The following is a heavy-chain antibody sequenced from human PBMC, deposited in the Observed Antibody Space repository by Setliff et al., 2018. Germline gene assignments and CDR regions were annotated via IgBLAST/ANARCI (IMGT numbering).Heavy chain of an antibody. CDR2: ISYDGSNK. J-gene: IGHJ4*02. CDR1: GFTFSSYA. CDR3: ARDLSGWVRWELAYY. D-gene: IGHD1-26*01. V-gene: IGHV3-30-3*01. Sequence: PGGSLRLSCAASGFTFSSYAMHWVRQAPGKGLEWVAVISYDGSNKYYADSVKGRFTISRDNSKNTLYLQMNSLRAEDTAVYYCARDLSGWVRWELAYYWGQGTLVTVSS.